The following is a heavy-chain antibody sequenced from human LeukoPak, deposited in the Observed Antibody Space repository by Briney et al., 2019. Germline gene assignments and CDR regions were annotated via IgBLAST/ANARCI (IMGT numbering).Heavy chain of an antibody. D-gene: IGHD4-17*01. CDR2: INHSGST. CDR3: ARERDDTVTTIDY. Sequence: SETLSLTCAVYGGSFSGYYWSWIRQPPGKGLDWIGEINHSGSTNYNPSLKSRVTISVDTSKNQFSLKLSSVTAADTAVYYCARERDDTVTTIDYWGQGTLVTVSS. J-gene: IGHJ4*02. CDR1: GGSFSGYY. V-gene: IGHV4-34*01.